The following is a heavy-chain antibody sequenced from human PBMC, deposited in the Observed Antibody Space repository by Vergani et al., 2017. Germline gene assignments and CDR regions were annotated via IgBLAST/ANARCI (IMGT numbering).Heavy chain of an antibody. CDR3: AGSIAAADPFDY. Sequence: QVTLRESGPALEKPTQTLTLTCTFSGFSLSTSGMCVSWIRQPPGKALEWLALIDWDDDKYYSTSLKTRLTISKDPSKNQVVLTMTNMDPVDTATYYCAGSIAAADPFDYWGQGTLVTVSS. CDR2: IDWDDDK. D-gene: IGHD6-13*01. V-gene: IGHV2-70*01. J-gene: IGHJ4*02. CDR1: GFSLSTSGMC.